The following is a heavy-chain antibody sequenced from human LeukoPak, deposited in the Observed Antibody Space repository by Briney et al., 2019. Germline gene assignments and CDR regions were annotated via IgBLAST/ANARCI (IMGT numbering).Heavy chain of an antibody. J-gene: IGHJ4*02. D-gene: IGHD2/OR15-2a*01. CDR1: GGSVSSGSYY. V-gene: IGHV4-61*01. CDR3: ARGPGFLYYFDY. Sequence: SETLSLTCTVSGGSVSSGSYYWSWIRQPPGKGLEWIGYVYYSGSTNYNPSLKSRVTISVDTSKNQFSLKLSSVTAADTAVYYCARGPGFLYYFDYWGQGTLVTVSS. CDR2: VYYSGST.